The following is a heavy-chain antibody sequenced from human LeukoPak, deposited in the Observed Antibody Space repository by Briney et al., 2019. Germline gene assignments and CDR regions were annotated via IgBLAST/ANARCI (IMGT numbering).Heavy chain of an antibody. CDR2: ISYDGSNK. CDR3: AKELVVRGYFDY. J-gene: IGHJ4*02. CDR1: GFTFSSYG. D-gene: IGHD2-15*01. V-gene: IGHV3-30*18. Sequence: GRSLRLSCAASGFTFSSYGMHWVRQAPGKGLEWVAVISYDGSNKYYADSVKGRFTISRDNSKNTLYLQMNGLRAEDTAVYYCAKELVVRGYFDYWGQGTLVTVSS.